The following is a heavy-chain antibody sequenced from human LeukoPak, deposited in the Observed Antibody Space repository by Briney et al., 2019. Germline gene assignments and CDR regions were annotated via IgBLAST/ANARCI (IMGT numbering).Heavy chain of an antibody. CDR2: ISYDGSNK. Sequence: GGALRLSCAASGFTFRSYGMHWVRQAPAKGLEREAVISYDGSNKYYVASVKGRFPISRDNSKNTLYLQMNSLRAEDTAVYYCAKLPVPAATFDYWGQGTLVTVSS. V-gene: IGHV3-30*18. D-gene: IGHD2-2*01. J-gene: IGHJ4*02. CDR1: GFTFRSYG. CDR3: AKLPVPAATFDY.